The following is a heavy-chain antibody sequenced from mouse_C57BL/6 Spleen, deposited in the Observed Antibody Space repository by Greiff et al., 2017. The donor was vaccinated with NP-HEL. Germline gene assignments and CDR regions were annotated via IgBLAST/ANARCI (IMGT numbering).Heavy chain of an antibody. CDR3: TSRGLGRNYFDY. D-gene: IGHD3-3*01. Sequence: QVQLKQSGAELVRPGASVTLSCKASGYTFTDYEMHWVKQTPVHGLEWIGAIDPETGGTAYNQKFKGKAILTADKSSSTAYMELRSLTSEDSAVYYCTSRGLGRNYFDYWGQGTTLTVSS. V-gene: IGHV1-15*01. CDR2: IDPETGGT. J-gene: IGHJ2*01. CDR1: GYTFTDYE.